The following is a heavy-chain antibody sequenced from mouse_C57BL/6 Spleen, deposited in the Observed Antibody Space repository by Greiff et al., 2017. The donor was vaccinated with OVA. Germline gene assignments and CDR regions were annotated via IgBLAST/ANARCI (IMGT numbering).Heavy chain of an antibody. CDR1: GFTFSDYY. D-gene: IGHD1-1*02. V-gene: IGHV5-16*01. J-gene: IGHJ3*01. CDR2: INYDGSST. CDR3: ARYGPKGFAY. Sequence: EVQRVESEGGLVQPGSSMKLSCTASGFTFSDYYMAWVRQVPEKGLEWVANINYDGSSTYYLDSLKSRFIISRDNAKNILYLQMSSLKSEDTATYYCARYGPKGFAYWGQGTLVTVSA.